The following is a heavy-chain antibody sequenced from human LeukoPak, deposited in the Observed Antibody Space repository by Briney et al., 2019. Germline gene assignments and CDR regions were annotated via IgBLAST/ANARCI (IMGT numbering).Heavy chain of an antibody. V-gene: IGHV3-30*03. CDR2: ISYDGSNK. D-gene: IGHD5-12*01. Sequence: GRSLRLSCAASGFTFSSYGMHWVRQAPGKGLEWVAVISYDGSNKYYADSVKGRFTISRDNSKNTLYLQMNSLRAEDTAVYYCAGEWLRYYYYGMDVWGQGTTVTVSS. J-gene: IGHJ6*02. CDR1: GFTFSSYG. CDR3: AGEWLRYYYYGMDV.